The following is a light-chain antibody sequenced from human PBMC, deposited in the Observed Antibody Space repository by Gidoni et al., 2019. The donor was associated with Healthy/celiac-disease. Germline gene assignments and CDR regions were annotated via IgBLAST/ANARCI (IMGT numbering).Light chain of an antibody. V-gene: IGKV3-11*01. CDR1: QSVSSY. J-gene: IGKJ1*01. CDR3: QQRNNWPPGT. Sequence: DIVLTQSPATLSSSQGERATLSCRASQSVSSYLAWYQQKPGQAPRLLIYDASNRATGIPARFSGSGSGTDFTLTISSLEPEDFAVYYCQQRNNWPPGTFGQGTKVEIK. CDR2: DAS.